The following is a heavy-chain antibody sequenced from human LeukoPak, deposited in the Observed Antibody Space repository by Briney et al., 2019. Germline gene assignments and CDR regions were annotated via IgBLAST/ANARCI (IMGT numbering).Heavy chain of an antibody. CDR2: SRNKANSYTT. CDR3: TRCSTGTRLYYFDY. Sequence: PGGSLRLSCTASGFTFSDRYIDSVRQAPGKGLEWVGRSRNKANSYTTEYAASVKGRFTISRDESKNLLYLQMNSLKTEDTAVYYCTRCSTGTRLYYFDYWGQGTLVTVSS. J-gene: IGHJ4*02. D-gene: IGHD1/OR15-1a*01. V-gene: IGHV3-72*01. CDR1: GFTFSDRY.